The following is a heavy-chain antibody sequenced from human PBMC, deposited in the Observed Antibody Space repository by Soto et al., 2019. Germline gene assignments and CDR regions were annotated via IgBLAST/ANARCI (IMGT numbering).Heavy chain of an antibody. CDR2: IYHSGST. Sequence: QVQLQESGPGLVKPSGTLSLTCAVSSGSISSSNWWSWVRQPPGKGLEWIGEIYHSGSTNYNPSLKSRVTISVDKSKNQFSLKLSSVTAADTAVYYWARTAYCGGDCYPGPLDYWGQGTLVTVSS. J-gene: IGHJ4*02. D-gene: IGHD2-21*01. V-gene: IGHV4-4*02. CDR1: SGSISSSNW. CDR3: ARTAYCGGDCYPGPLDY.